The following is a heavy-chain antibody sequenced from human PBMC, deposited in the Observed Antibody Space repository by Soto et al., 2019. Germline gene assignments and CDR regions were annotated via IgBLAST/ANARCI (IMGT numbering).Heavy chain of an antibody. CDR1: GGTFSSYA. D-gene: IGHD5-12*01. CDR2: IIPIFGTA. Sequence: SVKVSCTASGGTFSSYAIRLVRQAPGQGLEWMGGIIPIFGTANYAQKFQGRVTITADESTSTAYMELSSLRSEDTAVYYCAGGRHSGYESGWFDPWGQGTLVT. J-gene: IGHJ5*02. CDR3: AGGRHSGYESGWFDP. V-gene: IGHV1-69*13.